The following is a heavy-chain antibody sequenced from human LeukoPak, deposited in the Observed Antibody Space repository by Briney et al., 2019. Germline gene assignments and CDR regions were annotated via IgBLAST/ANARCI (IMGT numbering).Heavy chain of an antibody. V-gene: IGHV3-43*01. CDR3: AKDLGPRGNDAFDI. Sequence: GPLRLSCAASGFTFDDYTMHWVRQAPGKGLEWVSLISWDGGSTYYADSVKGRFTISRDNSKNSLYLQMNSLRTEDTALYYCAKDLGPRGNDAFDIWGQGTMVTVSS. CDR1: GFTFDDYT. D-gene: IGHD3-16*01. CDR2: ISWDGGST. J-gene: IGHJ3*02.